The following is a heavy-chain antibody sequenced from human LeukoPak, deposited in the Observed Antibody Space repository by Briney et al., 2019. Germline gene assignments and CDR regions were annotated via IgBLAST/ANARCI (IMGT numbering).Heavy chain of an antibody. J-gene: IGHJ6*02. D-gene: IGHD2-21*01. CDR3: ARGPGDTIHGMDV. CDR2: INHSGST. CDR1: GGSFSGYH. V-gene: IGHV4-34*01. Sequence: SETLSLTCAVYGGSFSGYHWSWIRQPPGKGLEWIGEINHSGSTNYNPSLKSRVTISVDTSKNQFSLKLSSVTAADTAVYYCARGPGDTIHGMDVWGQGTTVTVSS.